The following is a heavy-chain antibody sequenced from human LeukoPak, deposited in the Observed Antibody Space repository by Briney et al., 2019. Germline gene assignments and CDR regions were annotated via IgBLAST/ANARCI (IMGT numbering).Heavy chain of an antibody. Sequence: SETLSLTCSVSGVSISSGSNYWGWIRQPPGKTLEGIGSIYSSGNTYYNPSLKSRVIILIDTAKNHFPLNLSSVTAADTAVYYCARSDGYGLVGIWGQGTMVTVSS. CDR1: GVSISSGSNY. CDR3: ARSDGYGLVGI. V-gene: IGHV4-39*06. D-gene: IGHD3-10*01. CDR2: IYSSGNT. J-gene: IGHJ3*02.